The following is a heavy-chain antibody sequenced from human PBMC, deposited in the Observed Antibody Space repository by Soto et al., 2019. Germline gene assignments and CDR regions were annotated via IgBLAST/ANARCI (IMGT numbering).Heavy chain of an antibody. CDR2: IYYSGST. V-gene: IGHV4-39*01. J-gene: IGHJ5*02. D-gene: IGHD6-13*01. Sequence: LETLSLTCTVSGGSIISSSYYWGWIRQPPGKGLEWIGSIYYSGSTYYNPSLKSRVTISVDTSKNQFSLKLSSVTAADTAVYYCARHQSHSSSYVDPWGQGTLVTVSS. CDR1: GGSIISSSYY. CDR3: ARHQSHSSSYVDP.